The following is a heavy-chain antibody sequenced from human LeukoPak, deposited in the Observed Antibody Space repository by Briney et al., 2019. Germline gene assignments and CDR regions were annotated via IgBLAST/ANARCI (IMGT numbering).Heavy chain of an antibody. CDR2: IIPIFGTA. J-gene: IGHJ6*03. V-gene: IGHV1-69*13. CDR3: ARDMYYYGSGSFYYYYYYMDV. CDR1: GGTFSSYA. Sequence: ASVTVSCKASGGTFSSYAISWVRQAPGQGLEWMGGIIPIFGTANYAQKFQGRVTITADESTSTAYMELSSLRSEDTAVYYCARDMYYYGSGSFYYYYYYMDVWGKGTTVTISS. D-gene: IGHD3-10*01.